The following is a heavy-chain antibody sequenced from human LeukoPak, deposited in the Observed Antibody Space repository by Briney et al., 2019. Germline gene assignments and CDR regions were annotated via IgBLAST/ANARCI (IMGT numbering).Heavy chain of an antibody. Sequence: GASVKVSCKASGYTFTGYYMHWVRQAPGQGLEWMGWINPNSGGTNYAQKFQGRVTMTRDTSISTAYMELSRLRSDDTAVYYCARGSNWSYVAGYYGMDVWGQGTTVTVSS. V-gene: IGHV1-2*02. J-gene: IGHJ6*02. CDR2: INPNSGGT. D-gene: IGHD1-7*01. CDR3: ARGSNWSYVAGYYGMDV. CDR1: GYTFTGYY.